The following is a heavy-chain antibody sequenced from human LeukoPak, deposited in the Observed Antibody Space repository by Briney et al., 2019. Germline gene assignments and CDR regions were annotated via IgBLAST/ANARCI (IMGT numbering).Heavy chain of an antibody. CDR2: ISAYNGNT. J-gene: IGHJ4*02. CDR1: GYTFTSYG. D-gene: IGHD3-3*01. V-gene: IGHV1-18*01. Sequence: ASVKVSCKASGYTFTSYGISWVRQAPGQGLEWMGWISAYNGNTNYAQKLQGRVTMTTDTSTNTAYMELRSLRSDDTAVYYCARDRYDFWSGYNFDYWGQGTLVTVSS. CDR3: ARDRYDFWSGYNFDY.